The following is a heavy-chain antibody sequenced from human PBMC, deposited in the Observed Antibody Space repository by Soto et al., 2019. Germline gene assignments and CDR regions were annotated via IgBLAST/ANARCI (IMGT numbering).Heavy chain of an antibody. D-gene: IGHD6-13*01. V-gene: IGHV3-33*01. CDR2: IWYDGSNK. J-gene: IGHJ4*02. Sequence: GGSLRLSCAASGFTFSSYGMHWVRQAPGKGLEWVAVIWYDGSNKYYADSVKGRFTISRDNSKNTLYLQMNSLRAEDTAVYYCARVRHVIAAAGGFDYWGQGTLVTVSS. CDR3: ARVRHVIAAAGGFDY. CDR1: GFTFSSYG.